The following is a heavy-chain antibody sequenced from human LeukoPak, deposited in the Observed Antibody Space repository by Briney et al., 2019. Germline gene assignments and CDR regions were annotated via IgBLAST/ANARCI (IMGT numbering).Heavy chain of an antibody. Sequence: GESLQISSKGSGYSFTSYWIGWVRRMPGKGLLWMGIIYPGDSDTGYSPSFQGQVTISADKSISTAYLQWSSLKASDTAMYYCARLGDSSGYPCRGDYWGQGTLVTVSS. J-gene: IGHJ4*02. CDR2: IYPGDSDT. D-gene: IGHD3-22*01. CDR3: ARLGDSSGYPCRGDY. V-gene: IGHV5-51*01. CDR1: GYSFTSYW.